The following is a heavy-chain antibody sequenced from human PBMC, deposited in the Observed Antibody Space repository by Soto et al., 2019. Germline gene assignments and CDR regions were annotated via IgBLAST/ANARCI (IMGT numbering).Heavy chain of an antibody. CDR3: AKSGIAYCSSTSCYRLFDL. V-gene: IGHV3-23*01. CDR1: GFTFSSYA. D-gene: IGHD2-2*01. CDR2: ISGSGGST. J-gene: IGHJ2*01. Sequence: GGSLRLSCAASGFTFSSYAMSWVRQAPGKGLEWVSAISGSGGSTYYADSVKGRFTISRDNPKNTLYLQMNSLRAEDRAVYYCAKSGIAYCSSTSCYRLFDLWGRGTLVTVSS.